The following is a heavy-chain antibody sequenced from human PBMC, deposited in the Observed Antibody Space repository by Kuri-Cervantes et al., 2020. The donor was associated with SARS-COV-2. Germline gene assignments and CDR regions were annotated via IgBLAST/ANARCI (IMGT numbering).Heavy chain of an antibody. CDR1: GFTFSNYA. V-gene: IGHV3-30*03. J-gene: IGHJ6*02. Sequence: GESLKISCEASGFTFSNYAIHWVRQAPGKGLEWVAVISYDGRNRYYADSVRGRFTISRDNSKNTLRLQMNSLRTEDTAVYYCARDYMVVVAATPYYYGMDVWGQGTTVTVSS. CDR2: ISYDGRNR. D-gene: IGHD2-15*01. CDR3: ARDYMVVVAATPYYYGMDV.